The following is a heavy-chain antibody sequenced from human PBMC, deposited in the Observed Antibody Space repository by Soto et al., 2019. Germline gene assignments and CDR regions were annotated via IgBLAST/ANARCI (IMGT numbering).Heavy chain of an antibody. CDR3: ARVDNCIGRAYFFFDY. Sequence: SETLSLTCAVYGGSFSGYYWSWIRQPPGKGLEWIGEINHSGSTNYNPSLKSRVTISVDTSKNQFSLKLSPVTAADTAVYYCARVDNCIGRAYFFFDYWGQGTLVTVSS. V-gene: IGHV4-34*01. CDR2: INHSGST. CDR1: GGSFSGYY. J-gene: IGHJ4*02. D-gene: IGHD2-8*02.